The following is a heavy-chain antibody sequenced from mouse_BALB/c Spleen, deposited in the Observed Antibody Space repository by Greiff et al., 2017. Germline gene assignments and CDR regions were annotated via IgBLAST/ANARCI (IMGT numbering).Heavy chain of an antibody. Sequence: EVKLVESGGGLVQPGGSLRLSCATSGFTFTDYYMSWVRQPPGKALEWLGFIRNKANGYTTEYSASVKGRFTISRDNSQSILYLQMNTLRAEDSATYYCARAPYGYDGAFAYWGQGTLVTVSA. D-gene: IGHD2-2*01. J-gene: IGHJ3*01. CDR1: GFTFTDYY. CDR2: IRNKANGYTT. V-gene: IGHV7-3*02. CDR3: ARAPYGYDGAFAY.